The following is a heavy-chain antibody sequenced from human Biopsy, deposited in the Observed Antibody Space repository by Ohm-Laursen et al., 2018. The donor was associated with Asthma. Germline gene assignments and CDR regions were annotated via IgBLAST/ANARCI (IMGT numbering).Heavy chain of an antibody. Sequence: SQTLSLTCTVSGVSISSYYWTWIRPPPGKGLEWIGNIHYSGSTYSNPSLKSRVTISVDTSKKQIPLRLSTVIAAGAAVYYCAGFCSGGNCPDHWGQGTLVTVSS. D-gene: IGHD2-15*01. CDR3: AGFCSGGNCPDH. CDR2: IHYSGST. V-gene: IGHV4-59*01. J-gene: IGHJ4*02. CDR1: GVSISSYY.